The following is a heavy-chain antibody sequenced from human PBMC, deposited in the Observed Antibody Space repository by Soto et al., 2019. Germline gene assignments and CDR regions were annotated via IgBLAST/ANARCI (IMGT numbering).Heavy chain of an antibody. Sequence: EVQLLESGGDLAQPGGSLRLICAASGFTFSNYAMTWVRQSPGKGLEWVSTITSAGSTFYGDTVKGRFTISRDNSKSTLYLQMNSLGAEDTAVYYCAKAVRFHSLGSGWAYRFDSWGKGTIVTVSS. V-gene: IGHV3-23*01. D-gene: IGHD6-19*01. CDR2: ITSAGST. CDR3: AKAVRFHSLGSGWAYRFDS. CDR1: GFTFSNYA. J-gene: IGHJ4*02.